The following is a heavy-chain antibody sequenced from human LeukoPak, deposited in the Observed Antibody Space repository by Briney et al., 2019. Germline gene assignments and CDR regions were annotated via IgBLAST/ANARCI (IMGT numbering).Heavy chain of an antibody. Sequence: SETLSLTCAVSGGSISSSNWWSWVRQPPGKGLEWIGEIYHSGSTNYDPSLKSRVTISVDKSKNQFSLKLSSVTAADTAVYSCARDHIAAAGLDYWGQGTLVTVSS. J-gene: IGHJ4*02. CDR2: IYHSGST. V-gene: IGHV4-4*02. CDR1: GGSISSSNW. CDR3: ARDHIAAAGLDY. D-gene: IGHD6-13*01.